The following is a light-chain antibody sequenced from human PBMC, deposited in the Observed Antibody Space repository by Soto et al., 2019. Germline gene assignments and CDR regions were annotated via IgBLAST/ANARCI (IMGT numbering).Light chain of an antibody. CDR2: AAS. CDR1: QSIVSF. Sequence: DVQMTQSPSSLSASVGDRVTITCRASQSIVSFLNWYQQRPGTAPKHLIFAASNLESGVPSRFSGRGSATDFTLSISSLQPEDFETYFCQQTYSMPVTFGQGTKLEMK. J-gene: IGKJ2*01. V-gene: IGKV1-39*01. CDR3: QQTYSMPVT.